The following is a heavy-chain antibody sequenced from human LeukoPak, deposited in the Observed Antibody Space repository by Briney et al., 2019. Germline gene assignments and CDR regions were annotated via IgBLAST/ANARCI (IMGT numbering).Heavy chain of an antibody. D-gene: IGHD3-9*01. CDR1: GFTFSSYA. CDR2: IKSDGSES. J-gene: IGHJ4*02. CDR3: AKDFGYYDISA. Sequence: GGSLRLSCAASGFTFSSYAMSWVRQAPGQGLEWVANIKSDGSESVYADSMEGRFTISRDNAKKSLYLQMNSLRAEDTAVYYCAKDFGYYDISAWGQGTLVTVSS. V-gene: IGHV3-7*01.